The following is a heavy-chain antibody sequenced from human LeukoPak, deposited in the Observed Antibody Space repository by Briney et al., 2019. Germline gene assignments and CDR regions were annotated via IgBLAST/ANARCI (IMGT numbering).Heavy chain of an antibody. J-gene: IGHJ4*02. CDR3: ANGYSSLSDY. CDR1: GFTFSSYS. CDR2: ISSSSGYI. Sequence: GGSLRLSCAASGFTFSSYSMNWVRQAPGKGLEWVSSISSSSGYIYYADSVKGRFTISRDNAKNSLYLQMNSLRAEDTAVYYCANGYSSLSDYWGQGTLVTVSS. D-gene: IGHD6-13*01. V-gene: IGHV3-21*01.